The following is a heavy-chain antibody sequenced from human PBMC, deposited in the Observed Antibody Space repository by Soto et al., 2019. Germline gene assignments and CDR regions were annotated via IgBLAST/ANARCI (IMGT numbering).Heavy chain of an antibody. D-gene: IGHD3-10*01. V-gene: IGHV4-39*01. Sequence: TSETLSLTCTVSGGSISSSSYYWGWIRQPPGKGLEWIGSIYYSGSTYYNPSLKSRVTISVDTSKNQFSLKLSSVTAADTAVYYCARTYYYGSGSYYWGQGTLVTVSS. CDR1: GGSISSSSYY. CDR3: ARTYYYGSGSYY. CDR2: IYYSGST. J-gene: IGHJ4*02.